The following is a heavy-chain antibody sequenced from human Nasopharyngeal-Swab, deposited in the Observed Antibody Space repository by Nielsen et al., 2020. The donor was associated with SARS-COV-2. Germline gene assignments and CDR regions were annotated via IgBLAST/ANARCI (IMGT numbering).Heavy chain of an antibody. CDR1: GFTFYDYA. J-gene: IGHJ4*01. V-gene: IGHV3-9*01. CDR3: VKGVAVVWGHFND. Sequence: SLKISCAASGFTFYDYAMHWVRQAPGKGLEWVSGISWDSVTIGYADSLKVRISISRDNAKKALYLQMNSLRPEDTARYYCVKGVAVVWGHFNDWGRGTLVTVSS. D-gene: IGHD7-27*01. CDR2: ISWDSVTI.